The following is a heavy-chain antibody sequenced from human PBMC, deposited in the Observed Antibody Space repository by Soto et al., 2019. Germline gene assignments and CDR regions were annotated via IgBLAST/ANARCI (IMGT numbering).Heavy chain of an antibody. V-gene: IGHV4-59*01. CDR3: ARIVGADSSGYYYAAFDI. D-gene: IGHD3-22*01. CDR2: IYYSGST. J-gene: IGHJ3*02. Sequence: SETLSLTCTVSGGSISSYYWSWIRQPPGKGLEWIGYIYYSGSTNYNPSLKSRVTISVDTPKNQFSLKLSSVTAADTAVYYCARIVGADSSGYYYAAFDIWGQGTMVTVSS. CDR1: GGSISSYY.